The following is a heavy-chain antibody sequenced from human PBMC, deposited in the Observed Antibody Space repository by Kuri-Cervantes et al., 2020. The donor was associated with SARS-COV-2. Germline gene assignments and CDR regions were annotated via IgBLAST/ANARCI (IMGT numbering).Heavy chain of an antibody. CDR1: GYTFTSYY. Sequence: ASVKVSCKASGYTFTSYYMHWVRQAPGQGLEWMGWINPNSGGTNYAQKFQGRVTMTRDTSISTAYMELSRLRSDDTAVYYCARDPTDIVATSNWFDPWGQGTLVTVSS. CDR3: ARDPTDIVATSNWFDP. V-gene: IGHV1-2*02. J-gene: IGHJ5*02. CDR2: INPNSGGT. D-gene: IGHD5-12*01.